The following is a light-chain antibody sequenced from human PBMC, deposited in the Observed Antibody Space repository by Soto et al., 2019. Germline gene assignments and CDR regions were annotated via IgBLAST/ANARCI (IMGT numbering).Light chain of an antibody. Sequence: EIVLTQSPLSLPVTPGEPASISCRSSQSLLHSSGYNYVDWYLQQTGQSQQLLIYLVSNRASGVPDRFSGSGSGTDFTLNISRVEAEDVGLYYCMQALQTPLTFGQGTRLEI. V-gene: IGKV2-28*01. CDR1: QSLLHSSGYNY. CDR2: LVS. J-gene: IGKJ5*01. CDR3: MQALQTPLT.